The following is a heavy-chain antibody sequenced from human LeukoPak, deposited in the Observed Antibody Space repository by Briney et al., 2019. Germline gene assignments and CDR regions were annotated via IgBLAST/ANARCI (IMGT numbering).Heavy chain of an antibody. Sequence: GASVKVSCKASGYTFSSYGIRCVRQAPGQGLEWMGWISAYNGNTNYAQKLQGRVTMTTDTSTSTAYMELRSLRSDDTAVYYSARGYYDSSGYAPYYYYYYFFDDWGKGTTVTVSS. J-gene: IGHJ6*03. D-gene: IGHD3-22*01. CDR2: ISAYNGNT. CDR3: ARGYYDSSGYAPYYYYYYFFDD. CDR1: GYTFSSYG. V-gene: IGHV1-18*01.